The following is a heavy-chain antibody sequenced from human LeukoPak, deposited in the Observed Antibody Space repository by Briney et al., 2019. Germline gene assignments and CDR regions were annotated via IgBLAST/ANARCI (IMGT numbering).Heavy chain of an antibody. J-gene: IGHJ4*02. V-gene: IGHV1-69*01. CDR3: AREGYSYGSIYFDY. D-gene: IGHD5-18*01. Sequence: GIIPIFGTANYAQKFQGRVTITADESTSTAYMELSSLRSEDTAVYYCAREGYSYGSIYFDYWGQGTLVTVSS. CDR2: IIPIFGTA.